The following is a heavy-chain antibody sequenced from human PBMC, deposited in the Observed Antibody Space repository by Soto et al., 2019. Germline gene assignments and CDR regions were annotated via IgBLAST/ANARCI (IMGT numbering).Heavy chain of an antibody. CDR3: ASSHAGAHITAAVH. CDR1: GGSISSGGYS. J-gene: IGHJ4*02. D-gene: IGHD6-13*01. CDR2: IYHSGST. V-gene: IGHV4-30-2*01. Sequence: QLQLQESGSGLVKPSQTLSLTCAVSGGSISSGGYSWNWIRQPPGKGLEWIGYIYHSGSTYYNPSLQSRVTISADRSTNQSSLKLSSVTAADTAVYYCASSHAGAHITAAVHWGQGTLVTVSS.